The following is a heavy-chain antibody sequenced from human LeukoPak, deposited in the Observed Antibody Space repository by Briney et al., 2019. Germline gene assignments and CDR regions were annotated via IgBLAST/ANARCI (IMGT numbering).Heavy chain of an antibody. V-gene: IGHV3-21*01. J-gene: IGHJ3*02. Sequence: GGSLRLSCAASGFTFSSYSMNWVRQAPGKGLEWVSSISSSSSYIYYADSVKGRFTISRDNAKNSLYLQMNSLRAEDTAVYYCARDTWESDAAAGSRDAFDIWGQGTMVTVSS. D-gene: IGHD6-13*01. CDR1: GFTFSSYS. CDR2: ISSSSSYI. CDR3: ARDTWESDAAAGSRDAFDI.